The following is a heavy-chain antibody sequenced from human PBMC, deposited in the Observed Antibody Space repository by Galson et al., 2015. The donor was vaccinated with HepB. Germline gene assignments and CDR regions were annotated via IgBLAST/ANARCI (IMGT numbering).Heavy chain of an antibody. D-gene: IGHD2-8*02. V-gene: IGHV3-23*01. CDR2: ISGSGGST. J-gene: IGHJ4*02. CDR3: AKDTGVVLAFDY. CDR1: GFTFSSYA. Sequence: SLRLSCAASGFTFSSYAMSWVRQAPGKGLEWVSAISGSGGSTYYADSVKGRFTISRDNSKNTLYLQMNSLRAEDTAVYYCAKDTGVVLAFDYWGQGALVTVSP.